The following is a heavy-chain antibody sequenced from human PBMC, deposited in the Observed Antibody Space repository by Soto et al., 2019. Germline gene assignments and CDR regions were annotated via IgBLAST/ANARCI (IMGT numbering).Heavy chain of an antibody. CDR3: ARGAYGSGTSPNWFDP. Sequence: QVQLRESGPGLVKPSETLSLTCTVSGASIGTYYWSWIRQPAGKGLEWIGRFSTTGSTDYNPSLKSRVTVSVDTSKNQFSLKLNSVTAADTAVYFCARGAYGSGTSPNWFDPWGQGTLVTVSS. V-gene: IGHV4-4*07. CDR2: FSTTGST. D-gene: IGHD3-10*01. J-gene: IGHJ5*02. CDR1: GASIGTYY.